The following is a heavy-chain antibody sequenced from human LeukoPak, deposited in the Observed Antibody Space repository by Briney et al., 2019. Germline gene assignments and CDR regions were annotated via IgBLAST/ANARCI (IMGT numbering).Heavy chain of an antibody. D-gene: IGHD3-22*01. CDR2: IKQDGSEK. V-gene: IGHV3-7*01. J-gene: IGHJ4*02. CDR1: GFIFSSYW. Sequence: PGGSLRLSCAASGFIFSSYWMSWVRQAPGKGLEWVANIKQDGSEKYYVDSVKGRFTISRDNAKNSLYLQMNSLRAEDTAVYYCAREGYYYDSSGYLDYWGQGTLVTVSS. CDR3: AREGYYYDSSGYLDY.